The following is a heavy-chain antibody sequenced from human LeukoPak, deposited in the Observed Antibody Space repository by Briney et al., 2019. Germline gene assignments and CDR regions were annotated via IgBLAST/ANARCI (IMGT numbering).Heavy chain of an antibody. CDR2: ISVGNGDT. CDR3: ARKNYGDRHPYDY. D-gene: IGHD2-21*02. CDR1: GYNFITYA. J-gene: IGHJ4*02. Sequence: ASVKVSCKASGYNFITYAMHWVRQAPGQGLEWMGHISVGNGDTKYSQKFQGRVTFTRDTSASIAYMELSSLTSEDTAIYYCARKNYGDRHPYDYWGQGTLVTVSS. V-gene: IGHV1-3*01.